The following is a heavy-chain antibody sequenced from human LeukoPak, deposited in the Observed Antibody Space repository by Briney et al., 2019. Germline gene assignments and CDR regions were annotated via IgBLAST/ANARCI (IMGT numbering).Heavy chain of an antibody. Sequence: GGSLRLSCAASGFTFSSYAMSWVRQAPGKGLEWVSAISDSGGSTYYADSVKGRFTISRDNSKNTLYLQMNSLRAEVTAVYYCAKGELFGYCSSTGCYADPRCFDYWGQGTLVTVSS. V-gene: IGHV3-23*01. CDR2: ISDSGGST. J-gene: IGHJ4*02. D-gene: IGHD2-2*03. CDR1: GFTFSSYA. CDR3: AKGELFGYCSSTGCYADPRCFDY.